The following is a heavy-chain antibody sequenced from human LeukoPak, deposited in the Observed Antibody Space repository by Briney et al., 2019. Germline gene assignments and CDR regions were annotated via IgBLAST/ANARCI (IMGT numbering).Heavy chain of an antibody. CDR2: IYYSGST. Sequence: PSETLSLTCTVSGGSISSYYWSWIRQPPGKVLEWIGSIYYSGSTYCNPSLKSRVTISVDTSKNQFSLKLSSVTAADTAVYYCARHADYVGPYFDYWGQGTLVTVSS. CDR1: GGSISSYY. D-gene: IGHD4-17*01. J-gene: IGHJ4*02. V-gene: IGHV4-59*05. CDR3: ARHADYVGPYFDY.